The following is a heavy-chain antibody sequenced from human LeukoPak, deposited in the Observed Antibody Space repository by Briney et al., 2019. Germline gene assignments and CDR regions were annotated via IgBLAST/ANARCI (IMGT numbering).Heavy chain of an antibody. Sequence: GGSLRLSCAASGFGFSNFWMSWVRQAPGKGPEWVANIKEDGSLKNYVDSVEGRFTVSRDNAKNTLYLQMNSLRAEDTAVYYCAGGSMTTVTTLVRGAFDYWGQGTLVTVSS. CDR2: IKEDGSLK. CDR3: AGGSMTTVTTLVRGAFDY. V-gene: IGHV3-7*01. J-gene: IGHJ4*02. CDR1: GFGFSNFW. D-gene: IGHD4-17*01.